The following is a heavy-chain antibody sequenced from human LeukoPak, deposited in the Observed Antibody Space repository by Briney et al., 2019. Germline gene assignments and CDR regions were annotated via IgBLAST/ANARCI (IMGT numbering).Heavy chain of an antibody. D-gene: IGHD5-12*01. CDR1: GFTFSSYA. CDR2: ISGSGGST. V-gene: IGHV3-23*01. J-gene: IGHJ6*03. Sequence: GGSLRLSCAASGFTFSSYAMSWVRQAPGKGLEWVSAISGSGGSTYYADSVKGRFTISRDNSKNTLYLQMNSLRADDAAVYYCAKGRLRSAPYDMDVWGKGTTVTVSS. CDR3: AKGRLRSAPYDMDV.